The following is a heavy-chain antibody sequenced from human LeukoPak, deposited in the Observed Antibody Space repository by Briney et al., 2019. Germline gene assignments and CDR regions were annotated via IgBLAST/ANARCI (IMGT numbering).Heavy chain of an antibody. D-gene: IGHD3-10*01. CDR2: INAGNGNT. Sequence: ASVKVSCKASGYTFTGYYMHWVRQAPGQRLEWMGWINAGNGNTQYSQEFRGRVTITRDTSASTAYMELSSLRSEDMAVYYCARGETPGSYYRSWGQGTLVTVSS. CDR1: GYTFTGYY. V-gene: IGHV1-3*03. CDR3: ARGETPGSYYRS. J-gene: IGHJ5*02.